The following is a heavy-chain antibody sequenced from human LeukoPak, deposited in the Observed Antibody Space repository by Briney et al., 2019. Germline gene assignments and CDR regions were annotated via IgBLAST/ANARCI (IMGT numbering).Heavy chain of an antibody. CDR2: IIPIFETA. V-gene: IGHV1-69*06. Sequence: ASVKVSCKASGYTLTDYYMHWVRQAPGQGLEWMGGIIPIFETANYAQKFQGRVTITADKSTTTAYMELSSLRSEDTAVYYCAGRSYYYDSSGYYRRNAFDIWGQGTLVTVSS. CDR1: GYTLTDYY. CDR3: AGRSYYYDSSGYYRRNAFDI. J-gene: IGHJ3*02. D-gene: IGHD3-22*01.